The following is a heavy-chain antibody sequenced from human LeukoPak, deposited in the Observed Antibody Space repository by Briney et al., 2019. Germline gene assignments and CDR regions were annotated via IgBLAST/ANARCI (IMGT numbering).Heavy chain of an antibody. J-gene: IGHJ4*02. D-gene: IGHD6-13*01. CDR1: GXTFSSYE. CDR3: ARPHSSAGGY. CDR2: ISSSGSTI. Sequence: GGSLRLSCAASGXTFSSYEMNWVRQAPGKGLEWVSYISSSGSTIYYADSVKGRFNISRDNDKNSLYLQMNSLRAEDTAVYYCARPHSSAGGYWGQGTLVTVSS. V-gene: IGHV3-48*03.